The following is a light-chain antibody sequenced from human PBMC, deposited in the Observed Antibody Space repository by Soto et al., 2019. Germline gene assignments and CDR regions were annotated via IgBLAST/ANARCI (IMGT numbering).Light chain of an antibody. CDR2: GVS. CDR3: SSYTSITLV. Sequence: QSVLTQPASVSGSPGQSITISCTGTSSDVGGSNHVSWYQQHPGKAPKLMIYGVSNRPSGISNRVSGSKSGNTASLTISGLQAEDEADYYCSSYTSITLVFGGGTKVTVL. V-gene: IGLV2-14*01. J-gene: IGLJ2*01. CDR1: SSDVGGSNH.